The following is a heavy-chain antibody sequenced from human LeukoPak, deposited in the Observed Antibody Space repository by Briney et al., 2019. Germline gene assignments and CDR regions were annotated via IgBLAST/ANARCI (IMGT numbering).Heavy chain of an antibody. D-gene: IGHD3-10*01. CDR2: ISYDGSNK. V-gene: IGHV3-30-3*01. Sequence: GGSLRLSCAASGFTFSSYAMHWVRQAPGKGLEWVAVISYDGSNKYYADSVKGRFTISRDNSKNTLYLQMNSLRAEDTAVYYCARDLSYYGSGSYYSLHFDCWGQGTLVTVSS. J-gene: IGHJ4*02. CDR1: GFTFSSYA. CDR3: ARDLSYYGSGSYYSLHFDC.